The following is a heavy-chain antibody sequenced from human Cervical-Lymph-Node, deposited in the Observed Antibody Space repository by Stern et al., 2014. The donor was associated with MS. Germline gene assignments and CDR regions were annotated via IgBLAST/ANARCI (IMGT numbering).Heavy chain of an antibody. Sequence: VQLQESGPGLVKPSETLSLTCTVSGGSITSYYCSWIRQSPGKGLAWIGYTHYSGSTAYNPSIKSRVSISVDSSKNQFSLRLSSATAADTAVYYCARGRMYHFDSWGQGTLVTVSS. CDR3: ARGRMYHFDS. D-gene: IGHD2-8*01. CDR2: THYSGST. V-gene: IGHV4-59*01. J-gene: IGHJ5*01. CDR1: GGSITSYY.